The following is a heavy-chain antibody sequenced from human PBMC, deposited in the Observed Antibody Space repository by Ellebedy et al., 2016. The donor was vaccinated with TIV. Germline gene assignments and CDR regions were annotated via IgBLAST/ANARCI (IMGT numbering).Heavy chain of an antibody. CDR3: ARLGEMTTVKFRDY. V-gene: IGHV5-51*01. J-gene: IGHJ4*02. CDR1: GYSLTSYW. D-gene: IGHD4-17*01. CDR2: IYPGDSGT. Sequence: KVSCQGSGYSLTSYWIGWVRQLPGKGLEWMGIIYPGDSGTRYSPFFQGQVTISAEKSISTAYLQWSSLKASDTAMYVCARLGEMTTVKFRDYWGQGTLVTVSS.